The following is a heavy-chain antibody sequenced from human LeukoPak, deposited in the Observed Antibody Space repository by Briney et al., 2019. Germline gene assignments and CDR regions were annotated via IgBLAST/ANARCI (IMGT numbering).Heavy chain of an antibody. D-gene: IGHD3-3*01. CDR1: GYTLSELS. Sequence: GASVKVSCKVSGYTLSELSMHWVRPSPGKGLEWMGGFDVAETDTIYAQKFQGRVTMTEDTSTDTAYMELNSLSSEDTAVYYCSSSGVEEWQGLHFWGQGTLVTVSS. V-gene: IGHV1-24*01. CDR2: FDVAETDT. CDR3: SSSGVEEWQGLHF. J-gene: IGHJ4*02.